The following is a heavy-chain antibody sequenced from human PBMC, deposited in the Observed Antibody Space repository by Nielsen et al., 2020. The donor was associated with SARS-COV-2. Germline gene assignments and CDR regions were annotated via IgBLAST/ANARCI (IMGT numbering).Heavy chain of an antibody. CDR2: IWYDGSNK. J-gene: IGHJ4*02. Sequence: GESLKISCAASGFTFSSYAMSWVRQAPGKGLEWVAVIWYDGSNKYYADSVKGRFTISRDNSKNTLYLQMNSLRAEDTAVYYCARDEGYCSGGSCPKDHWGQGTLVTVSS. CDR1: GFTFSSYA. V-gene: IGHV3-33*08. CDR3: ARDEGYCSGGSCPKDH. D-gene: IGHD2-15*01.